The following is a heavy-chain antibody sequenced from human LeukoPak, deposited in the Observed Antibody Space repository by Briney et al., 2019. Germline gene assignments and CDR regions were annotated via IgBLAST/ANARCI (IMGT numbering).Heavy chain of an antibody. D-gene: IGHD4-17*01. CDR3: ARLYGDYEFAY. V-gene: IGHV4-59*08. CDR2: IYYSGST. CDR1: GGSISSYY. J-gene: IGHJ4*02. Sequence: SETLSLTCTVSGGSISSYYWSWIRQPPGKGLEWIGYIYYSGSTNYNPSLKSRVTISVDTSKTQFSLKLSSVTAADTAVYYCARLYGDYEFAYWGQGTLVTVSS.